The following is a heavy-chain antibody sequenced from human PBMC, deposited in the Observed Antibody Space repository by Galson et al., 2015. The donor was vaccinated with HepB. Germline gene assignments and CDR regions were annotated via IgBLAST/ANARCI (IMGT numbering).Heavy chain of an antibody. J-gene: IGHJ4*02. Sequence: CAISGDSVSRNSVSWNWFRQSPWGGLEWLGRTYYTSKWYVDYAESVKSRIIINADSSKNQFSLQLNSVTPEDTAVYYCVRDANWRYDYWDQGTLVTVTS. CDR1: GDSVSRNSVS. V-gene: IGHV6-1*01. D-gene: IGHD3-3*01. CDR2: TYYTSKWYV. CDR3: VRDANWRYDY.